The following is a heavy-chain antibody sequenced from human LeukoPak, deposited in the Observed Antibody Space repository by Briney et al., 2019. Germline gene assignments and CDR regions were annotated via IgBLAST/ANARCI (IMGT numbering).Heavy chain of an antibody. V-gene: IGHV2-5*02. Sequence: SGPMLVKPTQTLTLTCSFSGFSLNANEVGVGWIRQPPGRALEWLAVIYWDDVKRDNPSLRSRLTTTKDTSKNQVVLTMTNMDPVDTATYFCAHAYTPSGTWGYFDNWGQGTLVTVSS. J-gene: IGHJ4*02. D-gene: IGHD1-1*01. CDR3: AHAYTPSGTWGYFDN. CDR2: IYWDDVK. CDR1: GFSLNANEVG.